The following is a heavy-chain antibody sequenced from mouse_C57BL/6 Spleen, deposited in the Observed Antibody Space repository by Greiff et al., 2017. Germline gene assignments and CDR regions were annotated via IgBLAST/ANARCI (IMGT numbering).Heavy chain of an antibody. Sequence: QVQLKQSGAELVKPGASVKISCKASGYAFSSYWMNWVKQRPGKGLEWIGQIYPGDGDTNYNGKFKGKATLTADKSSSTAYMQLSSLTSEDSAVYFCARSGDYGSSPGWFAYWGQGTLDTVSA. CDR3: ARSGDYGSSPGWFAY. D-gene: IGHD1-1*01. J-gene: IGHJ3*01. CDR2: IYPGDGDT. CDR1: GYAFSSYW. V-gene: IGHV1-80*01.